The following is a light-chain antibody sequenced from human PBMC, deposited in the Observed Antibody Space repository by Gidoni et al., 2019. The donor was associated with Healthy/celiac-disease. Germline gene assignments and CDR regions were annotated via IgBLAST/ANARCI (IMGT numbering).Light chain of an antibody. CDR1: QDIDDD. J-gene: IGKJ2*01. CDR3: LQQNYCPPYT. CDR2: EAT. Sequence: ETTLTQSPAFMSATPGDKVNISCKASQDIDDDMNWYQQNPGEDAILIIQEATTLVPGIPPRFSGSGYGTDFPLTINNRESEDAAYYFCLQQNYCPPYTFGQGTKLEIK. V-gene: IGKV5-2*01.